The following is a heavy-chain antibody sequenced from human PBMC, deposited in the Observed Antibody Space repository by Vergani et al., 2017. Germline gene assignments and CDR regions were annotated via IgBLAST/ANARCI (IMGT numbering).Heavy chain of an antibody. CDR2: INAGNGNT. Sequence: QVQLVQSGAEVKKPGASVKVSCKASGYTFASYAMHWVRQAPGQRLEWMGWINAGNGNTKYSQKFQGRVTITRDTSASTIYMDLSGLRSEDTAVYYCARNLVGGADYWGQGTLVTFSS. J-gene: IGHJ4*02. CDR1: GYTFASYA. CDR3: ARNLVGGADY. D-gene: IGHD2-8*02. V-gene: IGHV1-3*01.